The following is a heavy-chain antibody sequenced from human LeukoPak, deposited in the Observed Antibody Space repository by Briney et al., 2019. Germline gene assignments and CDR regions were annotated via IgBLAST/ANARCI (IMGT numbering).Heavy chain of an antibody. CDR2: ISSSSSYI. D-gene: IGHD3-22*01. CDR1: GFTFSSYS. CDR3: AKAAYYYDSSGYPIDY. V-gene: IGHV3-21*04. Sequence: GGSLRLSCAASGFTFSSYSMNWVRQAPGKGLEWVSSISSSSSYIYYADSVKGRFTISRDNYKNTLYLQMNSLRAEDTAVYYCAKAAYYYDSSGYPIDYWGQGTLVTVSS. J-gene: IGHJ4*02.